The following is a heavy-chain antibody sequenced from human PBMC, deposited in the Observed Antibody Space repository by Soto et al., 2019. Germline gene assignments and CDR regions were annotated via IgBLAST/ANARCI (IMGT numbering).Heavy chain of an antibody. CDR3: AKLEEVGLQYGYYAMDV. D-gene: IGHD3-3*01. J-gene: IGHJ6*02. CDR1: GFTFSNYG. CDR2: ISYDGSNK. V-gene: IGHV3-30*18. Sequence: PGGSLRLSCVASGFTFSNYGMHWVRQAPGKGLEWVAVISYDGSNKYYADSVKGRFTISRDNSKNTLYLQMTSLRTEDTALYYCAKLEEVGLQYGYYAMDVWGQGTTVTVSS.